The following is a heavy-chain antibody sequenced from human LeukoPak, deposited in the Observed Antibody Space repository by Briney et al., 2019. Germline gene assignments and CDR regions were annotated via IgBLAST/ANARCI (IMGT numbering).Heavy chain of an antibody. CDR2: FSYDGNNL. D-gene: IGHD3-10*01. CDR1: GFTFSNYA. J-gene: IGHJ4*02. CDR3: ARQYYYGSGSYFPFDY. V-gene: IGHV3-30-3*01. Sequence: PGRSLRLSCAASGFTFSNYAMHWVRQAPGKGLEWVAVFSYDGNNLYYADSVKGRFTISRDNSKNTLYLQMNSLRAEDTAVYYCARQYYYGSGSYFPFDYWGQGTLVTVSS.